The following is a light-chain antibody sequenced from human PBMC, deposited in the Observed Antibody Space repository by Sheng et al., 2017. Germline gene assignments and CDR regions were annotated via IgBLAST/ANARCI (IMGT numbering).Light chain of an antibody. Sequence: SYVLTQAPSVSVAPGETARITCGGNNIGAKSAHWYQQKSGQAPVLVLYDDSDRPSGIPERFSGSNSGHAATLTISRAEAGDEADYFCQVWDATSDHPGVFGGGTKLTVV. J-gene: IGLJ3*02. CDR1: NIGAKS. CDR2: DDS. V-gene: IGLV3-21*02. CDR3: QVWDATSDHPGV.